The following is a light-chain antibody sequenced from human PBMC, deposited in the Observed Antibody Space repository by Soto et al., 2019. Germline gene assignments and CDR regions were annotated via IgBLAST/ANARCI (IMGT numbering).Light chain of an antibody. Sequence: EIVLTQSPGTLSLSPGERATLSCRASQSVSSSYLAWYQQKPGQAPRLLIYGASSRATGIPDRFSGSGSGTDFTLTISRLEPEDFAVYYCQQYGSSRPLTFGGGTRLEIK. CDR3: QQYGSSRPLT. CDR2: GAS. J-gene: IGKJ5*01. CDR1: QSVSSSY. V-gene: IGKV3-20*01.